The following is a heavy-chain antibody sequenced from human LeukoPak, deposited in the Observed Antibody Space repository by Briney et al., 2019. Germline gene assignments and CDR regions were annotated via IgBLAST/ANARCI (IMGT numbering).Heavy chain of an antibody. CDR1: GGTFSSYA. V-gene: IGHV1-69*01. J-gene: IGHJ4*02. Sequence: GSSVKVSCKASGGTFSSYAISWVRQAPGQGLEWMGGIIPIFGTANYAQKFQGRVTITADESTSTAYMELSSLRSEDTAVYYCAREGRTYYDFWSGQYFDYWGQGTLVTVSS. CDR2: IIPIFGTA. CDR3: AREGRTYYDFWSGQYFDY. D-gene: IGHD3-3*01.